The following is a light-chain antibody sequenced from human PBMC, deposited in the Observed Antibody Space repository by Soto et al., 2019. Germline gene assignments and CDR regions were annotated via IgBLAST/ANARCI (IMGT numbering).Light chain of an antibody. CDR1: SSDVGGYNY. CDR3: SSYTSSSNVV. Sequence: QSALTQPASVSGSPGQSITISCTGTSSDVGGYNYVSWYQQHPGKAPKLMIYDVSNRPSGVSNRFSGSKSGNTASLTISGLQAEDEADYYCSSYTSSSNVVFGVGNKLTVL. J-gene: IGLJ2*01. V-gene: IGLV2-14*01. CDR2: DVS.